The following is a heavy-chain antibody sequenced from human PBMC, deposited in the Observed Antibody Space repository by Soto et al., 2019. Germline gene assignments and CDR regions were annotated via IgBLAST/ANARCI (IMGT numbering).Heavy chain of an antibody. J-gene: IGHJ6*02. CDR3: ARDQLPYYYYYGMDV. Sequence: EVQLVESGGGLVQTGGSLRLSCAASGFTFSSYWMHWVRQAPGKGLVWVSRINSDGSSTSYADSVKGRFTISRDNAKNTLYLQMNSLRAEDTAVYYCARDQLPYYYYYGMDVWGQGTTVTVSS. CDR1: GFTFSSYW. V-gene: IGHV3-74*01. D-gene: IGHD6-6*01. CDR2: INSDGSST.